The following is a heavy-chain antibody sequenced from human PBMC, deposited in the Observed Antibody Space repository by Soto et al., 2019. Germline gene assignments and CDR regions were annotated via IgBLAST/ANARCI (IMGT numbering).Heavy chain of an antibody. CDR2: IKEDGSEK. J-gene: IGHJ1*01. CDR1: GFTFNTYW. CDR3: ATFTPRGSSTYYFQR. V-gene: IGHV3-7*01. Sequence: GSLRRAGSASGFTFNTYWMSWVRQAPGKGLEWVANIKEDGSEKYYVDSVKGRFTIARDNARNSLYLQMSSLRAGDTAVYYCATFTPRGSSTYYFQRWGQGTLVTVYS. D-gene: IGHD3-16*01.